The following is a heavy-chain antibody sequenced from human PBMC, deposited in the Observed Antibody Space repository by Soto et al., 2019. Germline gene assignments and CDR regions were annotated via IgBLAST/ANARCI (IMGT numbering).Heavy chain of an antibody. J-gene: IGHJ4*02. CDR2: VYYSGST. V-gene: IGHV4-39*07. CDR1: GVSVSSSSYY. Sequence: SETLSLTCTVSGVSVSSSSYYWGWIRQPPGKGLEWIGCVYYSGSTYYNPSLKSRVTISVDTSKNQFSLKLSSVTAADTAVYYCARAGKRTPRKNRAPSPADYWGQGTLVTVSS. CDR3: ARAGKRTPRKNRAPSPADY.